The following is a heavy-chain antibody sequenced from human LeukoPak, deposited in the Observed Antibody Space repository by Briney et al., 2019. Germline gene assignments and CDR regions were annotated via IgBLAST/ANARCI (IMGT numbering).Heavy chain of an antibody. D-gene: IGHD6-13*01. V-gene: IGHV3-23*01. J-gene: IGHJ4*02. CDR3: AKEKTSSWNPRPFDH. Sequence: PGASLRLSCAASGFTFSSYAMSWVRQAPGKGLEWVSAISGSGGSTYYADSVKGRFTISRDNSKNTLYLQMNSLRAEDTAVYYCAKEKTSSWNPRPFDHWGQGTLVTVSS. CDR1: GFTFSSYA. CDR2: ISGSGGST.